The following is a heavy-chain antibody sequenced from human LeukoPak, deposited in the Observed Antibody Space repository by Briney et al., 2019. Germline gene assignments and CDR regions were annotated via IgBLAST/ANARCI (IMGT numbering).Heavy chain of an antibody. J-gene: IGHJ4*02. CDR2: ISGSGGST. CDR3: AKDATAYYYDTSGYYSFDY. V-gene: IGHV3-23*01. D-gene: IGHD3-22*01. CDR1: GFTFSSYA. Sequence: GGSLRLSCAASGFTFSSYAMSWVRQAPGKGLEWVSAISGSGGSTYFADSVKGRFTISRGNSKNTLYLQMNSLRAEDTAVYYCAKDATAYYYDTSGYYSFDYWGQGTLVTVSS.